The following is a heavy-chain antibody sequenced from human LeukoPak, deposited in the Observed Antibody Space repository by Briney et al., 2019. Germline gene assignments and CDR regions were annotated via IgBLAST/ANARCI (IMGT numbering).Heavy chain of an antibody. J-gene: IGHJ5*02. V-gene: IGHV1-69*13. CDR3: ASAEHCSSTSCYGFDP. D-gene: IGHD2-2*01. CDR2: IITIFGTA. Sequence: SVKVSCKASGGTFSSYAISWVRQAPGQGLEWMGGIITIFGTANYAQKFQGRVTITADESTSTAYMELSSLRSEDTAVYYCASAEHCSSTSCYGFDPWGQGTLVTVSS. CDR1: GGTFSSYA.